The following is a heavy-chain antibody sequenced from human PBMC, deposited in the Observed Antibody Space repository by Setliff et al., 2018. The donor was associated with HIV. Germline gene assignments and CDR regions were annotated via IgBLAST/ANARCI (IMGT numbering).Heavy chain of an antibody. D-gene: IGHD2-15*01. V-gene: IGHV4-34*01. J-gene: IGHJ5*02. CDR2: INHSGSS. CDR1: GGSLNDYY. CDR3: ARSSRGYCSGGSCYGFDP. Sequence: SETLSLTCAVYGGSLNDYYWSWIRLPPGKGLEWIGEINHSGSSNYNPSLKSRVTISVDTSKNQLSLNVTSVTAADTAVYYCARSSRGYCSGGSCYGFDPWGQGNLVTVSS.